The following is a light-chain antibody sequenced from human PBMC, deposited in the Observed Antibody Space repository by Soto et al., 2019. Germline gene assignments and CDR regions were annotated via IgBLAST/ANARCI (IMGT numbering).Light chain of an antibody. V-gene: IGKV3-20*01. J-gene: IGKJ1*01. CDR1: QSVSSNY. CDR2: GAS. Sequence: EIVLTQSPATLSLSPGERATLSCRASQSVSSNYLSWYQQKPGQAPRLLIYGASSRATGIPDRFSGSGSETDVTLTISRLEPEDFAVYYCQQYGSSPGTFGQGTKVEIK. CDR3: QQYGSSPGT.